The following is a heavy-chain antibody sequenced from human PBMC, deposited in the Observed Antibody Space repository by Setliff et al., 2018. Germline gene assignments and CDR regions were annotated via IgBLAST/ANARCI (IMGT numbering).Heavy chain of an antibody. D-gene: IGHD3-16*02. CDR3: VNSYRGYDDYPDY. Sequence: PGGSLRLSCAASGFTLRSYWMGWVRQAPGKGLEWVANIKEDGSETYYGGSVKGRFTISRDNAKNSLYLQMNSLRVEDTAVYYCVNSYRGYDDYPDYWGQGTLVTVSS. CDR2: IKEDGSET. J-gene: IGHJ4*02. V-gene: IGHV3-7*03. CDR1: GFTLRSYW.